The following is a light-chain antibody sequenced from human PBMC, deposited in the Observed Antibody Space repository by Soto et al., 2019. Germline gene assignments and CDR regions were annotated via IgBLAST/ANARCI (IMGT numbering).Light chain of an antibody. J-gene: IGKJ4*01. CDR3: QQRSNLLT. Sequence: EIVLTQSPATLSLSPGERATLSCRASQNVSSYLAWYQQKPGQAPRLLIYDASDRATGIPARFSGSGSGTDFTLTISSLEPEDFAVYYCQQRSNLLTFGGGTKVDIK. V-gene: IGKV3-11*01. CDR2: DAS. CDR1: QNVSSY.